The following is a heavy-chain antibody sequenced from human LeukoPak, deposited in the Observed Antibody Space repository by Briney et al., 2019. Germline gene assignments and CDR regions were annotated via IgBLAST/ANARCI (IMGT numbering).Heavy chain of an antibody. V-gene: IGHV4-4*02. D-gene: IGHD1-1*01. J-gene: IGHJ6*03. CDR3: ARTTGYFYFYYYMDV. CDR2: VYHSGST. Sequence: SGTLSLTCAVSGGSISSSYWWSWVRQPPGKGLEWIGEVYHSGSTNYNPSLKSRVTISVDKSKNQFSLKLSSVAAADTAVYYCARTTGYFYFYYYMDVWGKGTTVTVSS. CDR1: GGSISSSYW.